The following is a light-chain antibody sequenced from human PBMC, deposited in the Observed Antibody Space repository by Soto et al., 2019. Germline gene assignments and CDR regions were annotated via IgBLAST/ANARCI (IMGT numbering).Light chain of an antibody. CDR3: QQYNDWPQT. J-gene: IGKJ1*01. CDR2: GAS. CDR1: QSVGSN. V-gene: IGKV3-15*01. Sequence: EIMLTQSPVTLSVSPGERATLSCTASQSVGSNLAWYQQKPGQAPRLLIYGASTRATGIPDTFSGSGTAKAFTLTISSLQYDDLAVYYCQQYNDWPQTFGQGTKVDIK.